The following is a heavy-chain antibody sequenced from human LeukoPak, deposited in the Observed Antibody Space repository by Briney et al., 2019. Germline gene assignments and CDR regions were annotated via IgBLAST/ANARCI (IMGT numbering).Heavy chain of an antibody. D-gene: IGHD6-13*01. J-gene: IGHJ4*02. CDR2: ISGSGDST. V-gene: IGHV3-23*01. CDR3: AKTRPLDSSSWSHGDY. CDR1: GFTFSSYA. Sequence: GGSLRFSCAASGFTFSSYAMSWVRQAPGKGLEWVSAISGSGDSTYYGDSVKGRFTISRDNSKNTLYLQMNSLRAEDTAVYYCAKTRPLDSSSWSHGDYWGQGTLVTVSS.